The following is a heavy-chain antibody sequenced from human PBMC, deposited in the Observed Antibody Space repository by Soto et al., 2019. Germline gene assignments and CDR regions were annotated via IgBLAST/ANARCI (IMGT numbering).Heavy chain of an antibody. Sequence: EVQLVESGGGLVEPGGSLRLSCAASGFTFSSYSMNWVRQAPGKGLEWVSYISSSSSTIYYADSVKGRFTISRDNAKNSLYLQMNSLRAEDTAVYYCARWSDAEAFDIWGQGTMVTVSS. V-gene: IGHV3-48*01. CDR3: ARWSDAEAFDI. J-gene: IGHJ3*02. CDR2: ISSSSSTI. CDR1: GFTFSSYS.